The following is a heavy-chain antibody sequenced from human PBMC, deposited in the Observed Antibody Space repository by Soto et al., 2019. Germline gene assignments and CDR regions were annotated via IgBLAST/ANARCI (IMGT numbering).Heavy chain of an antibody. V-gene: IGHV1-46*01. CDR2: INPHGGST. J-gene: IGHJ5*02. CDR1: RDTFTSYY. Sequence: ASVKVSCKAARDTFTSYYINWVRQAPGQGLEWIGVINPHGGSTVYAQKFQGRVTMTRDTSASTVYMELSSLRSEDTAVYYCARSSWGKFGIIIAGTNWFDPSGQGTTVTVSS. D-gene: IGHD1-26*01. CDR3: ARSSWGKFGIIIAGTNWFDP.